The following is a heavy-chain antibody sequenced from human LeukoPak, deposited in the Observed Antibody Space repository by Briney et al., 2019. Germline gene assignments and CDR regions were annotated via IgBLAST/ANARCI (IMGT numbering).Heavy chain of an antibody. CDR1: GYTFTGYY. CDR3: ARTRGGDYVLDY. CDR2: INPNSGGT. D-gene: IGHD4-17*01. V-gene: IGHV1-2*02. J-gene: IGHJ4*02. Sequence: ASVKVSCKASGYTFTGYYMHWVRQAPGQGLEWMGWINPNSGGTNYAQKFQGRVTMTRDTSISTAYMELSSLRSEDTAVYYCARTRGGDYVLDYWGQGTLVTVSS.